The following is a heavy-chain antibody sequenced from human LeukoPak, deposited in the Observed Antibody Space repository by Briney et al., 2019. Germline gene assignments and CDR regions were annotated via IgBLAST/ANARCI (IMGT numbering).Heavy chain of an antibody. CDR3: AKTKKNSSREY. V-gene: IGHV3-23*01. CDR1: GFTFSSYA. CDR2: ISGSGGST. D-gene: IGHD6-13*01. Sequence: GGSLRLSXAASGFTFSSYAMSWVRQAPGKGLEWVSAISGSGGSTYYADSVKGRFTISRDNSKNTLYLQMNCLRAEDTAVYYCAKTKKNSSREYWGQGTLVTVSS. J-gene: IGHJ4*02.